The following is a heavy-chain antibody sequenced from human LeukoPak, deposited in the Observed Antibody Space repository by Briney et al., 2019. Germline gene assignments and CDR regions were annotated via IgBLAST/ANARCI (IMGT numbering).Heavy chain of an antibody. V-gene: IGHV1-46*01. D-gene: IGHD6-19*01. J-gene: IGHJ6*02. CDR2: INPSGGST. Sequence: GASVKVSCKASGYTFTSYYMHWVRQAPGQGLEWMGIINPSGGSTSYAQKFQGRVTMTRDTSTSTVYMELSSLRSEDTAVYYCAGAGIAVAGGYYYYYYGMDVWGQGTTVTVSS. CDR1: GYTFTSYY. CDR3: AGAGIAVAGGYYYYYYGMDV.